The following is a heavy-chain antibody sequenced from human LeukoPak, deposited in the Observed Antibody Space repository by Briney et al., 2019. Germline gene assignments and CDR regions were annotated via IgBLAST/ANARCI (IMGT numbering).Heavy chain of an antibody. J-gene: IGHJ4*02. CDR2: FDPEDGET. V-gene: IGHV1-24*01. Sequence: ASVKVSCEVSGYTLTELSMHWVRQAPGKGLEWMGGFDPEDGETIYAQKFQGRVTMTEDTSTDTAYMELSSLRSEDTAVYYCATTPGYSSGWYYGYWGQGTLVTVSS. CDR3: ATTPGYSSGWYYGY. D-gene: IGHD6-19*01. CDR1: GYTLTELS.